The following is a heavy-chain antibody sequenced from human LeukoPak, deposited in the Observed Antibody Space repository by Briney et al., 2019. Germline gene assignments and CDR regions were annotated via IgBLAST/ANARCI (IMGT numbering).Heavy chain of an antibody. V-gene: IGHV4-61*02. D-gene: IGHD6-19*01. CDR3: ATSSGWYPSGFDP. Sequence: SQTLSLTCTASGGSISSGSYYWSWIRQPAGKGLEWIGRIYTSGSTNYNPSLKSRVTISVDTSKNQFSLKLSSVTAADTAVYYGATSSGWYPSGFDPWGQGTLVTVSS. CDR1: GGSISSGSYY. CDR2: IYTSGST. J-gene: IGHJ5*02.